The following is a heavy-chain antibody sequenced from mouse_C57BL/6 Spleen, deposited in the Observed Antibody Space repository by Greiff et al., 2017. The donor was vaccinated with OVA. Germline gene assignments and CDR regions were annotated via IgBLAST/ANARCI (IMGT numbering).Heavy chain of an antibody. V-gene: IGHV1-82*01. Sequence: QVQLQQSGPELVKPGASVKISCKASGYAFSSSWMNWVKPRPGKGLEWIGRIYPGDGDTNYNGKFKGKATLTADKSSSTAYMQLSSLTSEDSAVYFCARGGSTMVTTGYFDVWGTGTTVTVSS. CDR2: IYPGDGDT. CDR3: ARGGSTMVTTGYFDV. J-gene: IGHJ1*03. CDR1: GYAFSSSW. D-gene: IGHD2-1*01.